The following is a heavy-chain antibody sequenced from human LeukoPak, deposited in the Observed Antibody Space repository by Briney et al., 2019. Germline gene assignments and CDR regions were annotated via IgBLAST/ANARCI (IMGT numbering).Heavy chain of an antibody. CDR1: GGTFSSYA. V-gene: IGHV1-69*13. CDR2: IIPIFGTA. J-gene: IGHJ4*02. Sequence: ASVKVSCKASGGTFSSYAISWVRQATGQGLEWMGGIIPIFGTANYAQKFQGRVTITADESTSTAYMELSSLRSEDTAVYYCASATAPTYYYDSSGYVHFDYWGQGTLVTVSS. D-gene: IGHD3-22*01. CDR3: ASATAPTYYYDSSGYVHFDY.